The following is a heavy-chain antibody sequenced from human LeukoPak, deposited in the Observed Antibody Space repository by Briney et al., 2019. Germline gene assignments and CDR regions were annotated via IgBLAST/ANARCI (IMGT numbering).Heavy chain of an antibody. CDR3: ARGLYYYDRSTYDDFDY. J-gene: IGHJ4*02. D-gene: IGHD3-22*01. Sequence: ASVKVSCKASGYPFSTYWLHWVRQAPGQGLEWMGFVNPNDGARIYAQKFQGRITMTRDASTNTVFMELSSLRSEDTAVYYCARGLYYYDRSTYDDFDYWGQGTLVTVSS. CDR2: VNPNDGAR. CDR1: GYPFSTYW. V-gene: IGHV1-46*01.